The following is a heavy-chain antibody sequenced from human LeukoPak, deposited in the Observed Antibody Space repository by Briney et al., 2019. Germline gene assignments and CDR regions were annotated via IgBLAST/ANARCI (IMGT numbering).Heavy chain of an antibody. J-gene: IGHJ4*02. D-gene: IGHD3-3*01. Sequence: GGSLRLSCAASGFTFSSYAMHWVRQAPGKGLEWVAVISYDGSNKYYADSVKGRFTISRDNSKNTLYLQMNSLRAEDTAVYYWARDGPLTYDFWSGYYSGVGDYWGQGTLVTVSS. CDR1: GFTFSSYA. CDR2: ISYDGSNK. V-gene: IGHV3-30-3*01. CDR3: ARDGPLTYDFWSGYYSGVGDY.